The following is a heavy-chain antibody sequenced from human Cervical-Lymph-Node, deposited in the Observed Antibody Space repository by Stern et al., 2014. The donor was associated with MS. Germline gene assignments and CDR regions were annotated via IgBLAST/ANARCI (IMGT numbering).Heavy chain of an antibody. Sequence: VQLVESGAEVKKPGASVKGSCKASGYTFTDYSMHWVRQAPGQSLDWMGWINGGNGNTKYSQKFQGRVTITRDASASTAYMELSSLTSDDTAVYYCTRNTGLVSIDYWGQGTLVTVSS. CDR2: INGGNGNT. D-gene: IGHD5-18*01. CDR3: TRNTGLVSIDY. V-gene: IGHV1-3*01. CDR1: GYTFTDYS. J-gene: IGHJ4*02.